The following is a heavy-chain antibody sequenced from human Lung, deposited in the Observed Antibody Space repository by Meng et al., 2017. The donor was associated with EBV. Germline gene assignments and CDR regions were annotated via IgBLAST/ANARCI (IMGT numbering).Heavy chain of an antibody. CDR2: ISTHTGNP. CDR3: AIHPGIAAADFEHDDY. J-gene: IGHJ4*02. Sequence: QVSLGQSWLELKTPGASVKVSCVASGYTFTDYAVHWGRQAPGQGLEWMGWISTHTGNPTYAQGFTGRFVFSLDTSVSTAYLEITSLKAGDAAVYYCAIHPGIAAADFEHDDYWGQGTLVTVSS. D-gene: IGHD6-13*01. V-gene: IGHV7-4-1*02. CDR1: GYTFTDYA.